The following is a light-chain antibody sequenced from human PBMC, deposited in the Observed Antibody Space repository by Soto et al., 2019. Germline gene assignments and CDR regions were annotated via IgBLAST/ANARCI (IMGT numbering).Light chain of an antibody. CDR1: QSLLHGNGNNY. V-gene: IGKV2-28*01. J-gene: IGKJ2*01. Sequence: DIVLTQSPLSLPVTPGEPASISCRSSQSLLHGNGNNYLDWYLQKPGQSPHLLIYVGSNRASGVPDRFSGSGSGTDFTLKISSVEAEDVGVYYCMQALQTPYTFGQGTKLEIK. CDR3: MQALQTPYT. CDR2: VGS.